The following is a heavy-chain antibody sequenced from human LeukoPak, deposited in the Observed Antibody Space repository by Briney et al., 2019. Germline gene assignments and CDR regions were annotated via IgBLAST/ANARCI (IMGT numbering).Heavy chain of an antibody. CDR1: GGSVSGTSYF. J-gene: IGHJ5*02. V-gene: IGHV4-39*01. CDR3: ARSPSGPNPFDP. CDR2: IYYRGST. Sequence: PSETLSLTCTVSGGSVSGTSYFWGWIRPPPGKGLEWIGSIYYRGSTYYNPSLKSRVTISVDTSKNQFSLRLMSVTSADTAVYYCARSPSGPNPFDPWGQGTLVTVSS.